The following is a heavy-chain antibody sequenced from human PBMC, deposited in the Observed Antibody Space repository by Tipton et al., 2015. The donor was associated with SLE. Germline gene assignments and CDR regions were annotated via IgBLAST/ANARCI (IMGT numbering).Heavy chain of an antibody. J-gene: IGHJ5*02. V-gene: IGHV4-59*12. CDR3: ARAFGTSWQWWFDP. CDR2: IYYSGST. CDR1: GGSISSYY. Sequence: LRLSCTVSGGSISSYYWSWIRQPPGKGLEWIGYIYYSGSTYYNPSLKSRITISVDTSKNQFSLKLTSVTAADTAVYYCARAFGTSWQWWFDPWGQGTLVTVSS. D-gene: IGHD2-2*01.